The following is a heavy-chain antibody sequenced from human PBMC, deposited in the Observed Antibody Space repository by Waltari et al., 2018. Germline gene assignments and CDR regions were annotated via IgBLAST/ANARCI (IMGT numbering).Heavy chain of an antibody. CDR1: GYTFNEYY. D-gene: IGHD2-2*01. CDR2: INSYSGGT. CDR3: ARDLYRLRGYSQFYGMDV. J-gene: IGHJ6*02. V-gene: IGHV1-2*02. Sequence: QVQLVQSGAEMKRPGASVKISCKASGYTFNEYYVHWVRQVPGQGLEWLGWINSYSGGTFYSRKFQGRVTMTRDTSIATAYMELSGLRSDDTAVYYCARDLYRLRGYSQFYGMDVWGQGTTVSVSS.